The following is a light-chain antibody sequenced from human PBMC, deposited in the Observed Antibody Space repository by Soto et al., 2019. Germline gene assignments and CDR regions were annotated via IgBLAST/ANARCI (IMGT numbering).Light chain of an antibody. J-gene: IGKJ2*01. V-gene: IGKV3-20*01. CDR2: GAS. CDR1: QSVSSSY. Sequence: EIVLTQSPGTLSLSPGERATLSCRASQSVSSSYLAWYQQKPGQAPRLLIYGASSRDTGIPDRFSGSESGTDFTLTISILEHEDFAVYYCQQYGSSPYTFGQGNTLEIQ. CDR3: QQYGSSPYT.